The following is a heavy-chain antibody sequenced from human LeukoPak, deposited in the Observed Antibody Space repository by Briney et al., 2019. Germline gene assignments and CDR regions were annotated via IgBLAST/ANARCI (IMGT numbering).Heavy chain of an antibody. D-gene: IGHD3-3*01. V-gene: IGHV4-39*01. CDR2: IYYSGST. J-gene: IGHJ6*02. CDR1: GGSISSSSYY. Sequence: SETLSLTCTVSGGSISSSSYYWGWIRQPPGKGLEWIGSIYYSGSTYYNPSLKSRVTISVDTSKNQFSLKLSSVTAADTAVYYCARHRVRHYDFWSGYYYYYGMDVWGQGTTVTVSS. CDR3: ARHRVRHYDFWSGYYYYYGMDV.